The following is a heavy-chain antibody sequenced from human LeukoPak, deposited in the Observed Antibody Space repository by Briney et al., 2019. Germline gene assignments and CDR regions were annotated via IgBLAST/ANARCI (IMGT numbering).Heavy chain of an antibody. D-gene: IGHD3-10*01. J-gene: IGHJ4*02. CDR3: TGSFGELTFFDY. V-gene: IGHV3-49*04. CDR2: FRSKAYGGTT. CDR1: GFTFGDYG. Sequence: GGSLRLSCTTSGFTFGDYGMSWVRQAPGKGLEWVGFFRSKAYGGTTENAASVTGRFTISRDDSKSIAYLQMNSLKTEDTAVYYCTGSFGELTFFDYWGLGTLVTVSS.